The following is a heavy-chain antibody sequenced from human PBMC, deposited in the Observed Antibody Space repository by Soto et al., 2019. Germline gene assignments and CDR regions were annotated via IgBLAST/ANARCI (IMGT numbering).Heavy chain of an antibody. D-gene: IGHD5-18*01. V-gene: IGHV4-30-2*01. CDR3: ASSYGGGYSYGVYYYYGMDV. Sequence: SETLSLTCAVSGGSISSGGYSWSWIRQPPGKGLEWIGYIYHSGSTYYNPSLKSRVTVSVDRSKNQFSLKLSSVTAADTAVYYCASSYGGGYSYGVYYYYGMDVWGQGTTVTVSS. CDR2: IYHSGST. J-gene: IGHJ6*02. CDR1: GGSISSGGYS.